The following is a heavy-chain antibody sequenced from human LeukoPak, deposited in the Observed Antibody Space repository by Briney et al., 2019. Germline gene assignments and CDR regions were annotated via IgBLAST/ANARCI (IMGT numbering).Heavy chain of an antibody. CDR2: LSGSGGST. V-gene: IGHV3-23*01. J-gene: IGHJ4*02. CDR3: AKDRDGSSWYLGSCFGDY. Sequence: GGCLRLSCAASGFTFSSYALSWVRQAPGKGLEWVSGLSGSGGSTHYADSVKGRFTISRDKSKNTLYLEMNSLRAEDTAVYYCAKDRDGSSWYLGSCFGDYWGQGTLVTVSS. D-gene: IGHD6-13*01. CDR1: GFTFSSYA.